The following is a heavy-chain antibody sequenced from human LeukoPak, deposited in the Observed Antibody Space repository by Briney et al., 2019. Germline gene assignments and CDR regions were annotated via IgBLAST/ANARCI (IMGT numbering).Heavy chain of an antibody. D-gene: IGHD6-19*01. CDR1: GGSISSSSYY. CDR2: IYYSGST. V-gene: IGHV4-39*02. CDR3: AKDLGYSSGWYDMWYFDL. Sequence: PSETLSLTCTVSGGSISSSSYYWGWIRQPPGKGLEWIGSIYYSGSTYYNPSLKSRVTISVDTSKNQFSLKLSSVTAADTAVYYCAKDLGYSSGWYDMWYFDLWGRGTLVTVSS. J-gene: IGHJ2*01.